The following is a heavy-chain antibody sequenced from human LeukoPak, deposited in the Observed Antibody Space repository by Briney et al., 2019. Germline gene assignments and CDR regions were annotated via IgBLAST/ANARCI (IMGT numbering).Heavy chain of an antibody. J-gene: IGHJ4*02. CDR2: ISYDGSNK. Sequence: GRSLRLSCAASGFPFSSYAMHWVRQAPGKGLEWVAVISYDGSNKYYADSVKGRFTISRDNSKNTLYLQMNSLRAEDTAVYYCARIVGYYDSSGYDDDDWGQGTLVTVSS. CDR3: ARIVGYYDSSGYDDDD. V-gene: IGHV3-30-3*01. CDR1: GFPFSSYA. D-gene: IGHD3-22*01.